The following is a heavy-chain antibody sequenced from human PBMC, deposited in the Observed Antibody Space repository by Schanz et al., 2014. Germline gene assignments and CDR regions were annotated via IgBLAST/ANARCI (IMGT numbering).Heavy chain of an antibody. CDR3: ATAEDASGSYGLPACGV. D-gene: IGHD3-10*01. CDR1: GYTFTNYY. CDR2: LDLEDGEI. V-gene: IGHV1-69-2*01. Sequence: VQLVQSGAEVKKPGASVKLSCKASGYTFTNYYIHWVRQAPGQGLEWMGGLDLEDGEIVYAEQLKGRVTMTEDTSTDTAYMELSSLRSQDTAVYYCATAEDASGSYGLPACGVWGQGTTVIVSS. J-gene: IGHJ6*02.